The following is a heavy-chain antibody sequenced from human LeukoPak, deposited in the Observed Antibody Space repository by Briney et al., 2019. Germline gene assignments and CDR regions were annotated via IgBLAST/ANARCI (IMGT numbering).Heavy chain of an antibody. Sequence: PGGSLRLSCAASGFTFSSYAMSWVRQAPGKGLEWVSAISGSGGSTYYADSVKGQFTISRDNSKNTLYLQMNSLRAEDTAVYCCAKDISPIVVVPAASMDVWGQGTTVTVSS. D-gene: IGHD2-2*01. J-gene: IGHJ6*02. CDR2: ISGSGGST. V-gene: IGHV3-23*01. CDR3: AKDISPIVVVPAASMDV. CDR1: GFTFSSYA.